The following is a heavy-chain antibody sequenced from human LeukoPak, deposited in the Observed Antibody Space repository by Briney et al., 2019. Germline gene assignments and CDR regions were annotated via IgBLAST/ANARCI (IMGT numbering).Heavy chain of an antibody. Sequence: GGSLRLSCTGSGLTFSNYAMHWGRQAPGKGLEWVAVISYDGSRKDYTDSVKGRFTISRDNPKNTLYLQMNSLRAEDTAVYFCATAPLYSSSWYFRGYFDDWGQGTLVTVSS. J-gene: IGHJ4*02. D-gene: IGHD6-13*01. CDR3: ATAPLYSSSWYFRGYFDD. CDR2: ISYDGSRK. CDR1: GLTFSNYA. V-gene: IGHV3-30*04.